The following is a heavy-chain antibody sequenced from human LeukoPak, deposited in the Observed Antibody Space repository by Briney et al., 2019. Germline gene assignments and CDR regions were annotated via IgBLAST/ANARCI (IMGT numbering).Heavy chain of an antibody. J-gene: IGHJ4*02. CDR2: IYYSGST. CDR1: GASISTYY. CDR3: AGGVAHCSSTSCYGIDY. D-gene: IGHD2-2*01. V-gene: IGHV4-59*01. Sequence: SETLSLTCTVSGASISTYYGSWIRQPPGKGLEWIGYIYYSGSTIYNPSLKSRVTISVDTSKNQFSLRLSSVTAADTAVYYCAGGVAHCSSTSCYGIDYWGQGTLVTVSS.